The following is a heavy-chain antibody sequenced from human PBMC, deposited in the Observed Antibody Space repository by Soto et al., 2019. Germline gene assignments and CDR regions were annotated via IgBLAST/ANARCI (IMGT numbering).Heavy chain of an antibody. J-gene: IGHJ4*02. CDR2: ISYDGSNK. V-gene: IGHV3-30-3*01. D-gene: IGHD7-27*01. Sequence: GGSLRLSCAASGFTFSSYAMHWVRQAPGKGLEWVAVISYDGSNKYYADSVKGRFTISRDNSKNTLYLQMNSLRAEDTAVYYCARGGETGYFDYWGQGTLVTVSS. CDR3: ARGGETGYFDY. CDR1: GFTFSSYA.